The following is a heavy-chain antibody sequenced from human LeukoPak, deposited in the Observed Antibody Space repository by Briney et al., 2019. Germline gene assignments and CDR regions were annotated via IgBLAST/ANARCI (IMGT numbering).Heavy chain of an antibody. CDR2: ISAYNGNT. D-gene: IGHD3-10*01. V-gene: IGHV1-18*01. CDR1: GYTFTSYG. CDR3: ARGYYGSGSYYNDRNWFDP. J-gene: IGHJ5*02. Sequence: ASVKVSCRASGYTFTSYGISWVRQAPGQGLEWMGWISAYNGNTNYAQKLQGRVTMTTDTSTSTAYMELRSLRSDDTAVYYCARGYYGSGSYYNDRNWFDPWGQGTLVTVSS.